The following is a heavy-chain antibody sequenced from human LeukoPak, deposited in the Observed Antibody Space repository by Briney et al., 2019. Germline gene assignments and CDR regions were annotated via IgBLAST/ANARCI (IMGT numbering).Heavy chain of an antibody. V-gene: IGHV1-18*01. Sequence: GASVKVSCKASGYTFTSYGISWVRQAPGQGLEWMGWISAYNGNTNYAQKLQGRVTMTTDTSTSTAYMELRSLRSDDTAVYYCARDPRRDGYNYELIWFDPWGQGTLVTVSS. D-gene: IGHD5-24*01. CDR3: ARDPRRDGYNYELIWFDP. J-gene: IGHJ5*02. CDR1: GYTFTSYG. CDR2: ISAYNGNT.